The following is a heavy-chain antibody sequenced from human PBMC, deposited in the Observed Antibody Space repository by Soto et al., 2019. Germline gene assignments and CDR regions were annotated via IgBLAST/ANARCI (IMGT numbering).Heavy chain of an antibody. CDR2: ISYDGSNK. V-gene: IGHV3-30*18. CDR1: GFTFSSYG. Sequence: GGSLRLSCAASGFTFSSYGMHWVRQAPGKGLEWVAVISYDGSNKYYADSVKGRFTISRDNSKNTLYLQMNSLRAEDTAVYYCAKSGGIQLWFDYWGQGTLVTVSS. D-gene: IGHD5-18*01. CDR3: AKSGGIQLWFDY. J-gene: IGHJ4*02.